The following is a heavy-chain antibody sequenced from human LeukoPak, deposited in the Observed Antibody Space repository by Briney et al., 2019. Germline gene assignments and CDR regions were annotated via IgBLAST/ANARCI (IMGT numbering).Heavy chain of an antibody. CDR2: ISNSGDT. CDR1: GGSFSSYY. J-gene: IGHJ4*02. D-gene: IGHD3-16*01. Sequence: SGPTLVKPSETLSLTCTVSGGSFSSYYWSWIRQPPGKGLEWIGYISNSGDTNYTPSLKSRVAMSVDTSKKQFSLKLNSVTSADTAVYFCARDGAPGGSAYFDYWGQGTLVTVSS. V-gene: IGHV4-59*01. CDR3: ARDGAPGGSAYFDY.